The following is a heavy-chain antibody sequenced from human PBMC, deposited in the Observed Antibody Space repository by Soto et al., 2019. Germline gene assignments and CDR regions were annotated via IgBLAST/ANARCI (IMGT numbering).Heavy chain of an antibody. D-gene: IGHD3-22*01. Sequence: PGGSLRLSCAASGFTFSNAWMNWVRQAPGKGLEWVGRIKNKTDGGTTDYAAPVKGRFTISRDDSKNTLYLQMNSLKTEDTAVYYCTTDPVTMIVVVPSSGWGQGTLVTVSS. CDR3: TTDPVTMIVVVPSSG. V-gene: IGHV3-15*07. CDR1: GFTFSNAW. CDR2: IKNKTDGGTT. J-gene: IGHJ4*02.